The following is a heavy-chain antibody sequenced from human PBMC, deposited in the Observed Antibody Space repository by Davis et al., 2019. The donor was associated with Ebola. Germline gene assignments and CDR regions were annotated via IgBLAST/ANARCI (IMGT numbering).Heavy chain of an antibody. CDR2: IRSKANSYAT. Sequence: GGSLRLSCAASGFTFSGSAMHWVRQAPGKGLEWVGRIRSKANSYATAYAASVKGRFTISRDDSKNTAYLQMNSLKTEDTAVYYCTSETTVIDYWGQGTLVTVSS. D-gene: IGHD4-17*01. CDR1: GFTFSGSA. V-gene: IGHV3-73*01. CDR3: TSETTVIDY. J-gene: IGHJ4*02.